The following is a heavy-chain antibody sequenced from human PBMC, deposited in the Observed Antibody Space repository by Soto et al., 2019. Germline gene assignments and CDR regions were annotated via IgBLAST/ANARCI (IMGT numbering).Heavy chain of an antibody. V-gene: IGHV3-23*01. CDR2: ISGSGGST. CDR1: GFTFSSYA. Sequence: VGSLRLSCAASGFTFSSYAMSWVRQAPGKGLEWVSAISGSGGSTYYADSVKGRFTISRDNSKNTLYLQMNSLRAEDTAVYYCAKDLFSSGWGNSWGQGTLVTVSS. J-gene: IGHJ4*02. CDR3: AKDLFSSGWGNS. D-gene: IGHD6-19*01.